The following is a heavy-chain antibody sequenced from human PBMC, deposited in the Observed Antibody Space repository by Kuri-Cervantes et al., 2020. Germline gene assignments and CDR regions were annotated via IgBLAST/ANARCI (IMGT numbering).Heavy chain of an antibody. Sequence: GGSLRLSCAASGFTFSSYSMNWVRQAPGKGLEWVSYISSSSSTIYYADSVKGRFTISRDNAKNSLFLQMDSLRAEDMAVYYCATTGPSGSFLWGQGTLVTVSS. J-gene: IGHJ4*02. CDR3: ATTGPSGSFL. CDR2: ISSSSSTI. V-gene: IGHV3-48*01. D-gene: IGHD1-26*01. CDR1: GFTFSSYS.